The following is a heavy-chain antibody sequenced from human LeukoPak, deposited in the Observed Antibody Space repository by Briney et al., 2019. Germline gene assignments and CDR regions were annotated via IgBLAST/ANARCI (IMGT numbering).Heavy chain of an antibody. CDR3: ARHRYFDWTSTP. J-gene: IGHJ5*02. D-gene: IGHD3-9*01. Sequence: PSETLSLTCAVYGGSFSGYYWSWIRQPPGKGLEWIGEINHSGSTNYNPSLKSRVTISVDTSKNQFSLKLSSVTAADTAVYYWARHRYFDWTSTPWGQGTRVTVS. CDR1: GGSFSGYY. CDR2: INHSGST. V-gene: IGHV4-34*01.